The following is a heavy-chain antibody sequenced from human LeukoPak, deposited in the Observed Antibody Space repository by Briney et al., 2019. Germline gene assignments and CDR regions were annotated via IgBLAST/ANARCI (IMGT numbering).Heavy chain of an antibody. CDR1: GGTFSSYA. V-gene: IGHV1-69*13. Sequence: ASVKVSCKAPGGTFSSYAISWVRQAPGQGLEWMGGIIPIFGTANYAQKFQGRVMITADESTSTAYMELSSLRSEDTAVYYCARGGSYLSAFDIWGQGTMVTVSS. CDR3: ARGGSYLSAFDI. CDR2: IIPIFGTA. D-gene: IGHD1-26*01. J-gene: IGHJ3*02.